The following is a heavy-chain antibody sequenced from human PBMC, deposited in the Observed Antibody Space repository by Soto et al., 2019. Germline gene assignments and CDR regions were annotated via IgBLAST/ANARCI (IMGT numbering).Heavy chain of an antibody. CDR1: GGSLSGYY. V-gene: IGHV4-34*01. Sequence: SETLSLTCAVYGGSLSGYYWSWIRQPPGKGLEWIGEINHSGSTNYNPSLKSRVTMSLDTSKNQFSLKVNSVTAADTAVYYCVIFCGGDSCYPHLFAFRGRGTPDTGSS. CDR3: VIFCGGDSCYPHLFAF. D-gene: IGHD2-15*01. CDR2: INHSGST. J-gene: IGHJ4*02.